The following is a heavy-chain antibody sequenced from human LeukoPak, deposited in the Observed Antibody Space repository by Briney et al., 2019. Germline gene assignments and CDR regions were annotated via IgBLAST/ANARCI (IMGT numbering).Heavy chain of an antibody. Sequence: PSETLSLTCTVSGDSMSSSSYYWVWIRQPPGKGLVWIGSIYYRGSTYNNSSLKSRLTISVATSKNQFSLKLSSVTAADTAVYYCARHRRYSSGWFDYFDYWGQGTLVTVSS. CDR1: GDSMSSSSYY. D-gene: IGHD6-19*01. CDR2: IYYRGST. V-gene: IGHV4-39*01. J-gene: IGHJ4*02. CDR3: ARHRRYSSGWFDYFDY.